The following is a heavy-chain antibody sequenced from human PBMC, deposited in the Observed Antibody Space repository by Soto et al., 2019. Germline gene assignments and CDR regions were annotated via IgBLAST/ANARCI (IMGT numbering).Heavy chain of an antibody. CDR3: ARDTPYYDFWSGPDHQYYYYGMDV. CDR1: GFTFSSYA. J-gene: IGHJ6*02. Sequence: GESLKISCAASGFTFSSYAMHWVRQAPGKGLEWVAVISYDGSNKYYADSVKGRFTISRDNSKNTLYLQMNSLRAEDTAVYYCARDTPYYDFWSGPDHQYYYYGMDVWGQGTTVTVSS. CDR2: ISYDGSNK. D-gene: IGHD3-3*01. V-gene: IGHV3-30-3*01.